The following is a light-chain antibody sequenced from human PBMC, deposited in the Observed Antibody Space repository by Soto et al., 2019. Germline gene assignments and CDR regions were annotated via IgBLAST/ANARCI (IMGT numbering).Light chain of an antibody. CDR1: QSVSSN. V-gene: IGKV3-15*01. J-gene: IGKJ1*01. CDR2: GAS. Sequence: EIVLTQSPGTLSLPTGEGGTLSCRASQSVSSNLAWYQQKPGQAPRLLIYGASTRATGIPARFSGSGSGTEFTRTVSSLQSEDFALYDCQQYNNWPRTVGQGTNVDVK. CDR3: QQYNNWPRT.